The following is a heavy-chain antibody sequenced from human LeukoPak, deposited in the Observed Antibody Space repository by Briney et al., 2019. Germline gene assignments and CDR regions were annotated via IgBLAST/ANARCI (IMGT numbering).Heavy chain of an antibody. CDR3: ARGRRQWLVPPSDYYFYMDV. D-gene: IGHD6-19*01. Sequence: PSETLSLTCTVSGGSISSYYWSWIRQPPGKGLEWIGYIYTSGSTNYNPSLKSRVTISVDTSKNQFSLKLSSVTAADTAVYYCARGRRQWLVPPSDYYFYMDVWGKGTTVTVSS. J-gene: IGHJ6*03. CDR2: IYTSGST. CDR1: GGSISSYY. V-gene: IGHV4-4*09.